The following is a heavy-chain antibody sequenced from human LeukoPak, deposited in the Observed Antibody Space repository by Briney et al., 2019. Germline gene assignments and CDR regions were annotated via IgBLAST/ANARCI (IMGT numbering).Heavy chain of an antibody. CDR2: IKHSGST. CDR1: GGSFSGYY. Sequence: SETLSLTCAVYGGSFSGYYWSWIRQPPGKGLEWIGEIKHSGSTNYNPSLKSRVTISVDTSKNQFSLKLSSVTAADTAVYYCARGSPFGVDYWGQGTLVTVSS. D-gene: IGHD3-3*01. CDR3: ARGSPFGVDY. J-gene: IGHJ4*02. V-gene: IGHV4-34*01.